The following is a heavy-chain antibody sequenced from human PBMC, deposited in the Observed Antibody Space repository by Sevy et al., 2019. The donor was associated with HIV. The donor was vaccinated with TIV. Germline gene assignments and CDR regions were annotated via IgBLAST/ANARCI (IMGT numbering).Heavy chain of an antibody. CDR1: GFTFSSYG. CDR3: ARRHYDSSGYIDY. V-gene: IGHV3-33*01. J-gene: IGHJ4*02. D-gene: IGHD3-22*01. Sequence: GGSLRLSCAASGFTFSSYGMHWVRQAPGKGLEWVAVIWYDGSNKYYADSVKGRLTISRDNSKNTLYLQMNSLRAEDTAVYYCARRHYDSSGYIDYWGQGTLVTVSS. CDR2: IWYDGSNK.